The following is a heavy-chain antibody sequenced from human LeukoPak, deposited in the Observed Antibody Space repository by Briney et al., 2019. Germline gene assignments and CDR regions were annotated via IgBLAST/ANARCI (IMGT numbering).Heavy chain of an antibody. J-gene: IGHJ4*02. CDR1: GYTFTGYY. V-gene: IGHV1-2*02. CDR3: ARERRRGGKYCSSTSCYTGYSSSRVDFDY. Sequence: ASVKVSCKASGYTFTGYYMHWVRQAPGQGLEWMGWINPNSGGTNYAQKFQGRVTMTRDTSISTAYMELSRLRSDDTAVYYCARERRRGGKYCSSTSCYTGYSSSRVDFDYWGQGTLVTVSS. D-gene: IGHD2-2*02. CDR2: INPNSGGT.